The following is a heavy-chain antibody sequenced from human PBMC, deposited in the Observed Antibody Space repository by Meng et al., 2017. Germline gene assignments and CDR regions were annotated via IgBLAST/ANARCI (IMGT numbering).Heavy chain of an antibody. J-gene: IGHJ4*02. CDR3: AKGYALRCLRGGGSCRRPNCYFDY. CDR1: GGTFSSYA. CDR2: IIPIFGTA. V-gene: IGHV1-69*13. D-gene: IGHD2-15*01. Sequence: SVKVSCKASGGTFSSYAISWVRQAPGQGLEWMGGIIPIFGTANYAQKFQGRVTITADESTSTAYMELSSLRSEDTAVYYCAKGYALRCLRGGGSCRRPNCYFDYWGQGTLVTVSS.